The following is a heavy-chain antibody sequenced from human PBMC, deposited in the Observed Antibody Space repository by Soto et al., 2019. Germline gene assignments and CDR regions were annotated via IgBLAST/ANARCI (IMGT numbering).Heavy chain of an antibody. Sequence: AGVKVSCKDXRCTFTTYALHWVRQADGRGLEWMGWINAGTGNTKYSQKFQGRVTITRDTSASTAYMELSSLRSEDTAVYYCARDPGIHLGELSSPFEYWGQGTLVTVSS. J-gene: IGHJ4*02. D-gene: IGHD3-16*02. CDR3: ARDPGIHLGELSSPFEY. V-gene: IGHV1-3*01. CDR2: INAGTGNT. CDR1: RCTFTTYA.